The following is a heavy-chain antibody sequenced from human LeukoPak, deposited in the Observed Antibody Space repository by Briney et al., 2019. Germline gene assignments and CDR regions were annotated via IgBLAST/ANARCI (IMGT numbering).Heavy chain of an antibody. CDR1: GFTFSTYA. CDR2: IWSDGSNK. Sequence: GGSLRLSCGASGFTFSTYAMHWVRQAPGKGLGRGAAIWSDGSNKYYADSVKGRFTISRDNSKNTLYLQMNSLRAEDTAVYYCARDISQQLGPGFDYWGQGTLVTVSS. V-gene: IGHV3-33*01. CDR3: ARDISQQLGPGFDY. D-gene: IGHD6-13*01. J-gene: IGHJ4*02.